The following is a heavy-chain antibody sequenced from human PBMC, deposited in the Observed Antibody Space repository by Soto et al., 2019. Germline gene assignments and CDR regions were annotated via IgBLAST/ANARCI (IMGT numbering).Heavy chain of an antibody. CDR3: ARGRQTIDY. Sequence: EVQLVESGGGLVQPGGSLRPSGSASGSTVSSYDMHWVRHATGKGLEWVSAIGTAGDTYYPGSVKGRFTISRENAKNSLYLQMNSLRAEDTAVYYCARGRQTIDYWGQGTLVTVSS. CDR1: GSTVSSYD. CDR2: IGTAGDT. V-gene: IGHV3-13*01. J-gene: IGHJ4*02.